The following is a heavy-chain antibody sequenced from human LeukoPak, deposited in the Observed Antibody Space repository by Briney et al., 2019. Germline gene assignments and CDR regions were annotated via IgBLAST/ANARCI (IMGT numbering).Heavy chain of an antibody. CDR1: GFTFSSYA. CDR2: ISGSGGST. D-gene: IGHD1-14*01. CDR3: AKDGEGGYNRD. J-gene: IGHJ4*02. V-gene: IGHV3-23*01. Sequence: GGSLRLSCAASGFTFSSYAMSWVRQAPGKGLEWVSAISGSGGSTYYADSVKGRFTFSRDNSKNTLYLQMNSLRAEDTAVYYCAKDGEGGYNRDWGQGTLVTVSS.